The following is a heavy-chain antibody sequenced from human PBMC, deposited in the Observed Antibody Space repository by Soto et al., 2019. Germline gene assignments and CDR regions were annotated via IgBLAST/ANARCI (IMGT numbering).Heavy chain of an antibody. J-gene: IGHJ6*04. Sequence: SETLSLTCTVSGGSISSYYWSWIRQPPGKGLEWIGYIYYSGSTNYNPSLKSRVTISVDTSKNQFSLKLSSVTAADTAVYYCARVPPSTGRYYGMDVWGKGPTVTVSS. CDR2: IYYSGST. CDR1: GGSISSYY. D-gene: IGHD7-27*01. CDR3: ARVPPSTGRYYGMDV. V-gene: IGHV4-59*01.